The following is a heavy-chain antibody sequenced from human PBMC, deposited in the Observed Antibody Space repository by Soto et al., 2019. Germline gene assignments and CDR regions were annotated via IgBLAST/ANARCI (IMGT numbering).Heavy chain of an antibody. Sequence: PGGSLRLSCAASGFTFSSYAMSWVRQAPGKGLEWVSAISGSGGSTYYADSVKGRFTISRDNSKNTLYLQMNSLRAEDTAVYYCAKDPFSGYSSSWYLHWGQGTLVTVSS. J-gene: IGHJ4*02. D-gene: IGHD6-13*01. V-gene: IGHV3-23*01. CDR1: GFTFSSYA. CDR3: AKDPFSGYSSSWYLH. CDR2: ISGSGGST.